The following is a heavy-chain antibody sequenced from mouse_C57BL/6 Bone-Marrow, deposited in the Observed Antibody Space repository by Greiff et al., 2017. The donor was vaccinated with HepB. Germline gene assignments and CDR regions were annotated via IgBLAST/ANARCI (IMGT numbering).Heavy chain of an antibody. CDR3: TLGRFAY. CDR1: GFNIKDDY. Sequence: EVQGVESGAELVRPGASVKLSCTASGFNIKDDYMHWVKQRPEQGLEWIGWIDPENGDTEYASKFQGKATITADTSSNTAYLQLSSLTSEDTAVYYCTLGRFAYWGQGTLVTVSA. J-gene: IGHJ3*01. V-gene: IGHV14-4*01. CDR2: IDPENGDT. D-gene: IGHD4-1*01.